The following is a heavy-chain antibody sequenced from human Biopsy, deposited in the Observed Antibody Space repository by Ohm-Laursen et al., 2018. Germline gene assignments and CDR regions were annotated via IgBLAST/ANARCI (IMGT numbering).Heavy chain of an antibody. D-gene: IGHD3-3*01. CDR3: ARLSTLFGVADFTDD. J-gene: IGHJ4*02. CDR1: GASVRSHF. CDR2: ISNSGTT. V-gene: IGHV4-59*08. Sequence: GTLSLTCTLSGASVRSHFLTWIRQPPGKGLQWIGSISNSGTTKSSPSLKSRVNISLHTSTNQLSLKLTSVAAADTAVYYCARLSTLFGVADFTDDWGQGTLVTVSS.